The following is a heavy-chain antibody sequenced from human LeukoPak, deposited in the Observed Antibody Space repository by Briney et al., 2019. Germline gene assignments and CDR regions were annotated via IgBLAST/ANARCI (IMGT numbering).Heavy chain of an antibody. V-gene: IGHV1-45*02. CDR1: GYTFTYRY. D-gene: IGHD6-13*01. CDR2: ITPFNGNT. J-gene: IGHJ4*02. Sequence: SVKVSCKASGYTFTYRYLHWVRQAPGQALDWMGWITPFNGNTNYAQKFQDRVTITRDRSMSTAYMELSSLRSEDTAMYYCASSNAAAGAALGYWGQGTLVTVSS. CDR3: ASSNAAAGAALGY.